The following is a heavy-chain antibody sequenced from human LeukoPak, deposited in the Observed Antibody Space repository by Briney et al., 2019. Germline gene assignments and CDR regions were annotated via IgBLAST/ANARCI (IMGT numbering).Heavy chain of an antibody. D-gene: IGHD6-13*01. CDR1: GFTFSSYA. J-gene: IGHJ4*02. V-gene: IGHV3-30*02. Sequence: SGGSLRLSCAASGFTFSSYAMSWVRQAPGKGLEWVAFIRYDGSNKYYADSVKGRFTISRDNAERSLYLQMNSLRAEDTAVYYCARVYATSSSWYGDFDYWGQGTLVTVSS. CDR3: ARVYATSSSWYGDFDY. CDR2: IRYDGSNK.